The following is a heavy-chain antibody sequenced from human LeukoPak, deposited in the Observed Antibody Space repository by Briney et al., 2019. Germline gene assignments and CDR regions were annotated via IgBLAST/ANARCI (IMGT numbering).Heavy chain of an antibody. Sequence: KASETLSLTCTVSGGSISSGGHYWSWIRQHPGKGLEWIGYIYYSGSTYYNPSLKSRVTISVDTSKNQFSLKLSSVTAADTAVYYCARANGYSFGYGMDVWGQGTTVTVSS. V-gene: IGHV4-31*03. CDR1: GGSISSGGHY. CDR3: ARANGYSFGYGMDV. D-gene: IGHD5-18*01. J-gene: IGHJ6*02. CDR2: IYYSGST.